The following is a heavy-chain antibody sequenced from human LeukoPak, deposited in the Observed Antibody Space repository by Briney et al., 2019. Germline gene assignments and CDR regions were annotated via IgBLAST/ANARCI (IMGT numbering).Heavy chain of an antibody. CDR3: ARASYYGSGSYYQRYFDY. CDR2: ISSSGTTI. V-gene: IGHV3-11*01. CDR1: GFTFSDYY. J-gene: IGHJ4*02. Sequence: GGSLRLSCAASGFTFSDYYMSWIRQAPGKGLEWVSYISSSGTTIYYADSVKGRFTISRDNAKNSLYLQMNSLTAEDTAVYYCARASYYGSGSYYQRYFDYWGQGTLVSVSS. D-gene: IGHD3-10*01.